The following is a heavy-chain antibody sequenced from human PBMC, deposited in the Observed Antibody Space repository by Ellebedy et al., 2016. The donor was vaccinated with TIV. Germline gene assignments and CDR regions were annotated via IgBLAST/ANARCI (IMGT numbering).Heavy chain of an antibody. J-gene: IGHJ4*02. CDR1: RGTFSSYA. CDR2: IIPIFGTA. CDR3: ARAYFPGYSSSR. V-gene: IGHV1-69*13. Sequence: SVKVSXKASRGTFSSYAISWVRQAPGQGLEWMGGIIPIFGTANYAQKFQGRVTITADESTSTAYMELSSLRSEDTAVYYCARAYFPGYSSSRWGQGTLVTVSS. D-gene: IGHD6-13*01.